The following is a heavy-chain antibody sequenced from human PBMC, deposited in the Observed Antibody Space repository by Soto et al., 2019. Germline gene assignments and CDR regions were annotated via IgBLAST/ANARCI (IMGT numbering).Heavy chain of an antibody. CDR1: GFSLSTNGMG. CDR3: ARLTRGVYDLDRLWEKFDY. Sequence: QITVKESGLTLVKPTETLTLTCTFSGFSLSTNGMGVGWIRQPPGKALEWLALIYWDDDKRYSPSLRSRLTIIKDTSNNQVDLTMTNMEPVDTATYYCARLTRGVYDLDRLWEKFDYWGQGTLVTVSS. CDR2: IYWDDDK. V-gene: IGHV2-5*02. D-gene: IGHD5-12*01. J-gene: IGHJ4*02.